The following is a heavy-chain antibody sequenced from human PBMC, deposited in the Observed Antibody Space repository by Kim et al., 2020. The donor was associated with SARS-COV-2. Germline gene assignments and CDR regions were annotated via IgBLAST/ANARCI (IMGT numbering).Heavy chain of an antibody. J-gene: IGHJ6*02. CDR1: GGSISSYY. CDR3: ARDPSGGYYDILTGHYYHYGMDV. Sequence: SETLSLTCTVSGGSISSYYWRCIRQPPGKGLEWIGYIYYSGSTNYNPSLKSRVTISVDTSKNQFSLKVSSVTAADTAVYYCARDPSGGYYDILTGHYYHYGMDVWGQGTTVTVSS. D-gene: IGHD3-9*01. CDR2: IYYSGST. V-gene: IGHV4-59*01.